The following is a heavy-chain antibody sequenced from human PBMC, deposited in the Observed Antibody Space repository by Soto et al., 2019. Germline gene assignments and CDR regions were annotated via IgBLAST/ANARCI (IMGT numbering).Heavy chain of an antibody. Sequence: SETLSLTCTVSGGSISSGGYYWSWIRQHPGKGLEWIGYIYYSGSTYYNPSLKSRVTISVDTSKNQFSLKLSSVTAADTAVYYCASSTYDFWSGYYNPNDAFDIWGQGTMVTVSS. CDR1: GGSISSGGYY. D-gene: IGHD3-3*01. CDR3: ASSTYDFWSGYYNPNDAFDI. V-gene: IGHV4-31*03. CDR2: IYYSGST. J-gene: IGHJ3*02.